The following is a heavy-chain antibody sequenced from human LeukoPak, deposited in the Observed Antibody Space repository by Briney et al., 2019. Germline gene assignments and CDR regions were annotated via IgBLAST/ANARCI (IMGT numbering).Heavy chain of an antibody. CDR1: GGSISSYY. Sequence: SETLSLTCTVSGGSISSYYWSWIRQPAGKGLEWIGRIYTSGSTNYNPSLKSRVTMSVDTSKNQFSLKLSSVTAADTAVYYCARDWNDILTGYWGVFDYWGQGTLVTVSS. V-gene: IGHV4-4*07. D-gene: IGHD3-9*01. J-gene: IGHJ4*02. CDR2: IYTSGST. CDR3: ARDWNDILTGYWGVFDY.